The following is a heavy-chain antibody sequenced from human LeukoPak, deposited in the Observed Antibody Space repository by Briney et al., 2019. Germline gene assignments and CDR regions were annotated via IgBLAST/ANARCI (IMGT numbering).Heavy chain of an antibody. V-gene: IGHV1-2*02. CDR3: ARGLVGATTGAFDI. Sequence: ASVKVSCKASGYTFTGYYMHWVRQAPGQGLEWMGWINPNSGGTNYAQKFQGRVTMTRDTSISTAYMELSRLRSDDTAVHYCARGLVGATTGAFDIWGQGTMVTVSS. J-gene: IGHJ3*02. CDR2: INPNSGGT. CDR1: GYTFTGYY. D-gene: IGHD1-26*01.